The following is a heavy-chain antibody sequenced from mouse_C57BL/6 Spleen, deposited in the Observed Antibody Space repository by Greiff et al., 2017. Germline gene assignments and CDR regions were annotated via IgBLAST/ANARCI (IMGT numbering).Heavy chain of an antibody. CDR1: GYTFTDYN. CDR2: INPNNGGT. J-gene: IGHJ4*01. V-gene: IGHV1-18*01. D-gene: IGHD2-1*01. Sequence: EVQLQQSGPELVKPGASVKIPCKASGYTFTDYNMDWVKQSPGKSLEWIGDINPNNGGTIYNQKFKGKATLTVDKSSSTAYMELRSLTSEDTAVYYCAAGAGNYYAMDYWGQGTSVTVSS. CDR3: AAGAGNYYAMDY.